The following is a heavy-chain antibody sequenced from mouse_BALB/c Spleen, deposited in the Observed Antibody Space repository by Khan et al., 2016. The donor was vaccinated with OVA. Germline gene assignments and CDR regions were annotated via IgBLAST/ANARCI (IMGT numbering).Heavy chain of an antibody. Sequence: VQLQQSGAELMKPGASVKISCKATGYTFSTYWIAWVKQRPGHGLEWIAEILPGSGTTNYNEKFKGKATFTADKSSNTAFMQLSSLTSEDSAVYYCARGNCYGSSSWFGYWGQGTLVTVSA. CDR3: ARGNCYGSSSWFGY. V-gene: IGHV1-9*01. D-gene: IGHD1-1*01. CDR1: GYTFSTYW. CDR2: ILPGSGTT. J-gene: IGHJ3*01.